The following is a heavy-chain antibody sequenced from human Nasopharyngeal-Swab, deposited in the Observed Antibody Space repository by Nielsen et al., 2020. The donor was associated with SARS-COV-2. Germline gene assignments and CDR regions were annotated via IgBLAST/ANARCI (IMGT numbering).Heavy chain of an antibody. V-gene: IGHV4-39*01. D-gene: IGHD2-8*02. Sequence: SETLSLTCTVSGGSISSTSHYWGWIRQPPGKGLEWIGSIYYSGSTYYNPSLKSRVTISVDTSKNQFSLKLSSVTAADTAVYYCARQDPSYWSFDYWGQGTLVTVSS. CDR1: GGSISSTSHY. CDR2: IYYSGST. CDR3: ARQDPSYWSFDY. J-gene: IGHJ4*02.